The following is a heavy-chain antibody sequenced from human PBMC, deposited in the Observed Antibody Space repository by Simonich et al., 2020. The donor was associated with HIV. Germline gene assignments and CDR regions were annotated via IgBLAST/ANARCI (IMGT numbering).Heavy chain of an antibody. Sequence: QVQLQQWGAGLLKPSETLSLTCAVYGGSFSGYYWSWIRQPPGKGLEWIGEINHSGSTNYNPSLKSRVTISVDTSKNQFSLKLSSVTAADTAVYYCARRHPTTVTTPYFDYWGQGTLLTVSS. V-gene: IGHV4-34*01. D-gene: IGHD4-17*01. J-gene: IGHJ4*02. CDR1: GGSFSGYY. CDR2: INHSGST. CDR3: ARRHPTTVTTPYFDY.